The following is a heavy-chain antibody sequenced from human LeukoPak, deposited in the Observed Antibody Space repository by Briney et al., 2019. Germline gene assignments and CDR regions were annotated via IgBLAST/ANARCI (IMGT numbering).Heavy chain of an antibody. CDR3: AELGYCSGGSCYEHYFDY. CDR2: ISGSGVSA. J-gene: IGHJ4*02. V-gene: IGHV3-23*01. CDR1: GFAFSSYA. Sequence: GGSLRLSCAASGFAFSSYAMSWVRQAPGKGLEWVSAISGSGVSAYYADSVKGRFTTSRDNSKNTLYLQMNSLRAEDTAVYYCAELGYCSGGSCYEHYFDYWGQGTLVTVSS. D-gene: IGHD2-15*01.